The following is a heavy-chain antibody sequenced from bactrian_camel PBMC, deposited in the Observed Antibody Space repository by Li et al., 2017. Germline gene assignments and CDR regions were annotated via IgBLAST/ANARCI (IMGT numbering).Heavy chain of an antibody. Sequence: HVQLVESGGGSVQAGGSLRLSCAHSGYTYNIYCMGWFRQAAGKEREGVATIVDSSSVSYADSVKGRFTISRDNAKNTLYLQLNSLTREDSAMYYCTRETQWVGYHEFAEYWGQGTQVTVS. V-gene: IGHV3S53*01. CDR2: IVDSSSV. CDR1: GYTYNIYC. D-gene: IGHD5*01. J-gene: IGHJ4*01. CDR3: TRETQWVGYHEFAEY.